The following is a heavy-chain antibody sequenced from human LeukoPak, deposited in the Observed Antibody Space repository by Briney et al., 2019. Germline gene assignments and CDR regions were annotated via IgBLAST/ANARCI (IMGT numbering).Heavy chain of an antibody. CDR3: AKLQFQLLSFYGMDV. CDR2: ISNGGST. D-gene: IGHD3-10*01. V-gene: IGHV3-23*01. CDR1: GFTFINYA. Sequence: GGSLGLSCAASGFTFINYAMSWVRQAPGKGLEWVSAISNGGSTYYADSVKGRFTTSRDNSKNTLYLQMNSLRAEDTAVYYCAKLQFQLLSFYGMDVWGQGTTVTVSS. J-gene: IGHJ6*02.